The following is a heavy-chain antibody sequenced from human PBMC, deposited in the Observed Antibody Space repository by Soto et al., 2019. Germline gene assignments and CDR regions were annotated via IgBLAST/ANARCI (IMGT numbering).Heavy chain of an antibody. CDR2: IYHSGST. CDR3: ARGGGYEFFDY. J-gene: IGHJ4*02. CDR1: GGSISSSNW. Sequence: QVQLQESGPGLVKPSGTLSLTCAVSGGSISSSNWWNWVRQPPGKGLEWIGEIYHSGSTNYNPSLMSRVTISLDKSKNQFSLKLSSVTAADTAVYYCARGGGYEFFDYWGQGTLVTVSS. V-gene: IGHV4-4*02. D-gene: IGHD5-12*01.